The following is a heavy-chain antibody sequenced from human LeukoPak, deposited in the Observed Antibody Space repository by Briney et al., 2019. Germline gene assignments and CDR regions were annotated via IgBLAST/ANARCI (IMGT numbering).Heavy chain of an antibody. CDR3: ARQVTAILFDY. Sequence: SETLSLTCTVSGGSISSSSYYWGWIRQPPGKGLEWIGSIYYSGSTYYNPSLKSRVIISVDTSKNQFSLKLNSVTAADTAVYYCARQVTAILFDYWGQGTLVTVSS. V-gene: IGHV4-39*01. CDR2: IYYSGST. J-gene: IGHJ4*02. D-gene: IGHD2-21*02. CDR1: GGSISSSSYY.